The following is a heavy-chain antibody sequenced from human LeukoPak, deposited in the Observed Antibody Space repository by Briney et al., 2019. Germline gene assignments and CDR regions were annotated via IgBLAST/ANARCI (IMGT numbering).Heavy chain of an antibody. J-gene: IGHJ4*02. V-gene: IGHV3-21*01. D-gene: IGHD3-22*01. CDR3: AREPYYYDSSGYYYAMPSDY. Sequence: GGSLRLCCAASGFTFSSYSMNWVRQASGKGLEWVSSISSSSSYKYYADSVKGRFTISRDNAKNSLYLQMNSLRAEDTAVYYCAREPYYYDSSGYYYAMPSDYWGQGTLVTVSS. CDR2: ISSSSSYK. CDR1: GFTFSSYS.